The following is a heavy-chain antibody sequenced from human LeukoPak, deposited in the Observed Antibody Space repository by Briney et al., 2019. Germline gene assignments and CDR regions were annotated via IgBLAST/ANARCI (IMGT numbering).Heavy chain of an antibody. CDR3: ARAGRRCITGTTTHCFDY. D-gene: IGHD1-20*01. V-gene: IGHV4-39*07. CDR2: IYYSGST. J-gene: IGHJ4*02. Sequence: PSQTLSLTCTVSGGSISSGDYYWSWIRQPPGKGLEWIGSIYYSGSTYYNPSLKSRVTISVDTSKNQFSLKLSSVTAADTAVYYCARAGRRCITGTTTHCFDYWGQGTLVTVSS. CDR1: GGSISSGDYY.